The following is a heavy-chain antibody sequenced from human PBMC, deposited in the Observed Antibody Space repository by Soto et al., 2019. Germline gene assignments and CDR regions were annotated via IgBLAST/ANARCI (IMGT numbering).Heavy chain of an antibody. V-gene: IGHV3-23*01. J-gene: IGHJ4*02. CDR2: ISGSGGST. Sequence: EVQLLESGGGLVQPGGSLRLSCAVSGFTFSSYAMSWVRQAPGTGLEWVSAISGSGGSTYYADSVKGRFTISRDNSKNPLYLQMNSLRAEDTAVYYRAKHGSGSPRIWYFDYWGQGTLVTVSS. CDR3: AKHGSGSPRIWYFDY. CDR1: GFTFSSYA. D-gene: IGHD3-10*01.